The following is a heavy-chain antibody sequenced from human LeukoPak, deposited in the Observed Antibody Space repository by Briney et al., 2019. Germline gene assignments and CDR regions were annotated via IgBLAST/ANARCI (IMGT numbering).Heavy chain of an antibody. Sequence: GGSLRLSCAASGFTFSSYGMHWVRQAPGKGLEWVAVISYDGSNKYYADSVKGRFTISRDNSKNTLYLQMNSLRAEDTAVYYCAKSVYSSSWYGAFDIWGQGTMVTVSS. J-gene: IGHJ3*02. CDR1: GFTFSSYG. CDR3: AKSVYSSSWYGAFDI. V-gene: IGHV3-30*18. CDR2: ISYDGSNK. D-gene: IGHD6-13*01.